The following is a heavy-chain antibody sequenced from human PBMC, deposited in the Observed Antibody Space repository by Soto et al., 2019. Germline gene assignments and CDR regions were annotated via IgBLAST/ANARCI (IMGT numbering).Heavy chain of an antibody. V-gene: IGHV4-30-2*06. J-gene: IGHJ6*02. CDR1: GGSITSGGYS. CDR3: ARAFYGVDL. CDR2: IYQSGSA. Sequence: SEPLSLTCTVSGGSITSGGYSWSWIRQSPGQGLEWIGYIYQSGSAFYNPSLKTRATILVDRSKNQFSLNLTSVTAADAAVYYCARAFYGVDLWGQGTTVTVSS.